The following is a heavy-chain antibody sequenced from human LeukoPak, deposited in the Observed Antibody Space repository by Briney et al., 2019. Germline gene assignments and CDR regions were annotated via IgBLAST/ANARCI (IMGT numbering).Heavy chain of an antibody. Sequence: ASVKVSCTASGYTFTSYGISWVRQAPGQGLEWMGWISAYNGNTNYAQKLQGRVTMTTDTSTSTAYMELRSLRSDDTAVYYCARDLAELSRYCSGGSCYYGMDAWGQGTTVTVSS. J-gene: IGHJ6*02. V-gene: IGHV1-18*01. CDR1: GYTFTSYG. CDR3: ARDLAELSRYCSGGSCYYGMDA. CDR2: ISAYNGNT. D-gene: IGHD2-15*01.